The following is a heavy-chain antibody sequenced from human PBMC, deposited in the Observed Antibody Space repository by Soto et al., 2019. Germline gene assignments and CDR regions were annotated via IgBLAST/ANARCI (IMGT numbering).Heavy chain of an antibody. D-gene: IGHD3-16*01. V-gene: IGHV3-30*18. CDR3: AKDAPFGSPGGGWFDP. CDR2: ISYDGSNK. CDR1: GFTFSSYG. J-gene: IGHJ5*02. Sequence: QVQLVESGGGVVQPGRSLRLSCAASGFTFSSYGMHWVRQAPGKGLEWVAVISYDGSNKYYADSVKGRFTISRDNSKNTLYLQMNRLRAEDTAVYYCAKDAPFGSPGGGWFDPWGQGTLVTVSS.